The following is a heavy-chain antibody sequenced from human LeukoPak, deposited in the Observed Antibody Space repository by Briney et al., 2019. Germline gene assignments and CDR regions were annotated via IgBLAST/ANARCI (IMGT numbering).Heavy chain of an antibody. CDR3: ARDPYSGSYSEYFQH. D-gene: IGHD1-26*01. V-gene: IGHV3-33*01. CDR1: GFTFSSYG. J-gene: IGHJ1*01. Sequence: GRSLRLSCAASGFTFSSYGMHWVRQAPGKGLGWVAVIWYDGSNKYYADSVKGRVTISRDNSKNTLYLQMNSLRAEDTAVYYCARDPYSGSYSEYFQHWGQGTLVTVSS. CDR2: IWYDGSNK.